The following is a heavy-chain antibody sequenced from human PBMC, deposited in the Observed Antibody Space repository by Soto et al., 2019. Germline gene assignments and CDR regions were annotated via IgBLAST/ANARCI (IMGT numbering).Heavy chain of an antibody. CDR3: ARENGYSSNWHFDF. CDR1: GGSISSGSYY. J-gene: IGHJ4*02. V-gene: IGHV4-31*03. D-gene: IGHD6-13*01. Sequence: SETLSLTCTVSGGSISSGSYYWSWIRQHPGKGLEWIGYIYYSGTTYYNPSLGGRVAISVDTSKNQFSLKLTSVTAADTAVYYCARENGYSSNWHFDFWGQGALVTVSS. CDR2: IYYSGTT.